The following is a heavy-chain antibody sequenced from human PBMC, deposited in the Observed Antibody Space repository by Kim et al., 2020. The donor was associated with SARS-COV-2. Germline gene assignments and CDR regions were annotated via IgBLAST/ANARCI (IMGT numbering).Heavy chain of an antibody. V-gene: IGHV4-59*01. CDR2: IYYSGST. Sequence: SETLSLTCTVSGGSISSYYWSWIRQPPGKGLEWIGYIYYSGSTNYNPSLKSRVTISVDTSKNQFSLKLSSVTAADTAVYYCARASRYGDSSGYLGGNLYYFDYWGQGTLVTVSS. CDR3: ARASRYGDSSGYLGGNLYYFDY. J-gene: IGHJ4*02. CDR1: GGSISSYY. D-gene: IGHD3-22*01.